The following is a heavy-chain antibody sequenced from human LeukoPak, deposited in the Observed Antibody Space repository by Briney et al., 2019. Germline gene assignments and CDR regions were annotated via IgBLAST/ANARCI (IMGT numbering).Heavy chain of an antibody. CDR3: MLGSGSYDSSDFDY. D-gene: IGHD3-22*01. CDR2: IKSKTNGGTT. J-gene: IGHJ4*02. Sequence: GGSLRLSCAASGFTFNNVWMNWGRQAPGKGLEWVGRIKSKTNGGTTEYAAPVKGRFTILRDDSKNTLYLQMNSLKTEDTAVYYCMLGSGSYDSSDFDYWGQGTLVTVS. V-gene: IGHV3-15*07. CDR1: GFTFNNVW.